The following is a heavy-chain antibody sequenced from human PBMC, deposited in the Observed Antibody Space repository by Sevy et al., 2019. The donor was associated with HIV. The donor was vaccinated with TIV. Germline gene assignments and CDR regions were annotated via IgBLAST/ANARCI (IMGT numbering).Heavy chain of an antibody. D-gene: IGHD3-22*01. CDR1: GFTFSSYA. Sequence: GGSLRLSCAASGFTFSSYAMSWVRQAPGKGLERVSAISGSGGSTYYADSVKGRFTISRDNSKNTLYLQMNSLRAEDTAVYYCAKVPLTLYYYDSSGYGDYFDYWSQGTLVTVSS. J-gene: IGHJ4*02. CDR3: AKVPLTLYYYDSSGYGDYFDY. V-gene: IGHV3-23*01. CDR2: ISGSGGST.